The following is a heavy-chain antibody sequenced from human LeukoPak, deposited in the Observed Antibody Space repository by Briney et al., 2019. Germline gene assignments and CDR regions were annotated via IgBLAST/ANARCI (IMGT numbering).Heavy chain of an antibody. CDR3: ARKTITMVRGGIVRYFDY. CDR2: IYYSGST. D-gene: IGHD3-10*01. CDR1: GGSISSYY. V-gene: IGHV4-59*01. J-gene: IGHJ4*02. Sequence: PSETLSLTCTVSGGSISSYYWSWIRQPPGKGLEWIGHIYYSGSTNYNPSLKSRVTISVDTSKNQFSLKLSSVTAADTAVYYCARKTITMVRGGIVRYFDYWGQGTLVTVSS.